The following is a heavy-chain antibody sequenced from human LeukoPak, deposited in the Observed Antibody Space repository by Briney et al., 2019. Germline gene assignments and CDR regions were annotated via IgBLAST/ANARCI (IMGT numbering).Heavy chain of an antibody. Sequence: GGSLRLSCAASGFTFSSYWMSWVRQAPGKGLEWVANRKEDGSEKYYVDSVKGRFTISRDNAKNSLYLQMNSLRAEDTAVYYCARDLDYGDYGVSEDYFDYWGQGTLITVSS. D-gene: IGHD4-17*01. CDR2: RKEDGSEK. CDR3: ARDLDYGDYGVSEDYFDY. CDR1: GFTFSSYW. J-gene: IGHJ4*02. V-gene: IGHV3-7*04.